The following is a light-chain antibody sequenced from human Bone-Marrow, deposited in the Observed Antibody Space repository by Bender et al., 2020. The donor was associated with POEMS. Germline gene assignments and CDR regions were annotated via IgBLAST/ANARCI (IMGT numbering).Light chain of an antibody. V-gene: IGLV2-14*03. CDR3: SSYTSSNTVK. CDR2: DVS. CDR1: SSDVGGYNY. J-gene: IGLJ2*01. Sequence: QSALTQPASVSGSPGQSITISCTGTSSDVGGYNYVSWYQHHPGKAPKLLIYDVSNRPSGISNRFSGSKSANTASLTISGLQAEDEGDYYCSSYTSSNTVKFGGGTKVTVL.